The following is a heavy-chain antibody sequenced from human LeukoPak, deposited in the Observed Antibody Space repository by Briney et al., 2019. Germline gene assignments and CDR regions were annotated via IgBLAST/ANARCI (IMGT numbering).Heavy chain of an antibody. Sequence: GGSLRLSCAASGFSVSSKYMSWVRQAPGKGLEWVSTIYSGGNTYYADSVKGRLTISRDNSKNTLYLQMSSLRAEDTAVYYCARTAMGAFDIWGQGTMVTVSS. CDR3: ARTAMGAFDI. D-gene: IGHD5-18*01. V-gene: IGHV3-53*01. CDR2: IYSGGNT. J-gene: IGHJ3*02. CDR1: GFSVSSKY.